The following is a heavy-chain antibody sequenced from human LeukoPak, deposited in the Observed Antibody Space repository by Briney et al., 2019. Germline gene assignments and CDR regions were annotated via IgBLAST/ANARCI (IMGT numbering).Heavy chain of an antibody. D-gene: IGHD3-3*01. CDR3: ASRSSIWSGYQDTLYYFDS. V-gene: IGHV4-59*01. CDR2: IYYSRST. Sequence: SETLSLTCTVSGGSISSYYWSWIRQPPGKRLEWIGHIYYSRSTNYNPSLKSRVTISVDTSKNQFSLKLSSVTAADTAVYYCASRSSIWSGYQDTLYYFDSWGEGTLVTVSS. J-gene: IGHJ4*02. CDR1: GGSISSYY.